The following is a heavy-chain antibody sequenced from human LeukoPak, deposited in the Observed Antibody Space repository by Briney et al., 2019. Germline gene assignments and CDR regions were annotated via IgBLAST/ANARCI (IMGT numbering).Heavy chain of an antibody. CDR3: AKDPESSSWYYFDY. J-gene: IGHJ4*02. Sequence: GGSLRLSCAASGFTFSSYAMSWVRQAPGKGLEWVSAISGSGGSTYYADSVKGRFTISRGNSKNTLYLQMNSLRAEDTAVYYCAKDPESSSWYYFDYWGQGTLVTVSS. D-gene: IGHD6-13*01. V-gene: IGHV3-23*01. CDR2: ISGSGGST. CDR1: GFTFSSYA.